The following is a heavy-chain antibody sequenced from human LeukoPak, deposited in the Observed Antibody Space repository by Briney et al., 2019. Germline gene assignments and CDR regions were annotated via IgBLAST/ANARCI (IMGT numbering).Heavy chain of an antibody. CDR2: INHSGST. D-gene: IGHD6-13*01. CDR1: GGSFSGYY. J-gene: IGHJ3*02. CDR3: ARDRLAAAAPDAFDI. Sequence: SETLSLTCAVYGGSFSGYYWSWIRQPPGKGLEWIGEINHSGSTNYNPSLKSRVTISVDTSKNQFSLKLSSVTAADTAVYYCARDRLAAAAPDAFDIWGQGTMATVSS. V-gene: IGHV4-34*01.